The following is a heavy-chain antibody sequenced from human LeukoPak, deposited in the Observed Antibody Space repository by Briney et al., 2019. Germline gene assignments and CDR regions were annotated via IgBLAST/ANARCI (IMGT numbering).Heavy chain of an antibody. CDR3: AKSGHGYGYVFDY. J-gene: IGHJ4*02. CDR1: GFIVSRNY. D-gene: IGHD5-18*01. Sequence: PGGSLRLSCAASGFIVSRNYMSWVRQTPGKGLEWVSIIYSGGYTYYADSVKGRFTISRHNSTNTLCLQMNSLRAEDTAVYYCAKSGHGYGYVFDYWGQGTLVTVSS. CDR2: IYSGGYT. V-gene: IGHV3-53*04.